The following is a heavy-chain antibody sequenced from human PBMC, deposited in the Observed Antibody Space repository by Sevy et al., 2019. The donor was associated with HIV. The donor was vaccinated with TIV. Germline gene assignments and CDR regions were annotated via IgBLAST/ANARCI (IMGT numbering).Heavy chain of an antibody. CDR2: IYYSGST. CDR3: ARARITMIVVVIHYYYYGMDV. V-gene: IGHV4-30-4*01. Sequence: SETLSLTCTVSGGSISSGDYYWSWIRQPPGKGLEWIGYIYYSGSTYYNPSLKSRFTISVDTSKNQFSLKLSSVTAADTAGYYGARARITMIVVVIHYYYYGMDVWGQGTTVTVSS. CDR1: GGSISSGDYY. D-gene: IGHD3-22*01. J-gene: IGHJ6*02.